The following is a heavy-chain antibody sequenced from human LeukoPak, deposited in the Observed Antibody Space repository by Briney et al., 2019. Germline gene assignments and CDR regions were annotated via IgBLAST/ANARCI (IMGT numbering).Heavy chain of an antibody. J-gene: IGHJ4*02. Sequence: GGSLRLSCAASGFIFSSYEMNWVRQAPGKGLEWVSYISSSGSTIYYADSVKGRFTISRDNAKSSLYLQMNSLRAEDTAVYYCARDSPSDTAMVNYDSSGYYPAYFDYWGQGTLVTVSS. CDR3: ARDSPSDTAMVNYDSSGYYPAYFDY. V-gene: IGHV3-48*03. CDR1: GFIFSSYE. CDR2: ISSSGSTI. D-gene: IGHD3-22*01.